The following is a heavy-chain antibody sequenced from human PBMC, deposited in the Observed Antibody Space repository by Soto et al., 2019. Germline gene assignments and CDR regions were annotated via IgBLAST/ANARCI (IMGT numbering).Heavy chain of an antibody. CDR2: IIPILGIA. J-gene: IGHJ6*03. CDR3: ARIGESSSSSLDYYYYMDV. Sequence: ASVKVSCKASGVTFSSYTISWVRQAPGQGLEWMGRIIPILGIANYAQKFQGRVTITADKSTSTAYMELSSLRSEDTAVYYCARIGESSSSSLDYYYYMDVWGKGTTVTVSS. D-gene: IGHD6-6*01. V-gene: IGHV1-69*02. CDR1: GVTFSSYT.